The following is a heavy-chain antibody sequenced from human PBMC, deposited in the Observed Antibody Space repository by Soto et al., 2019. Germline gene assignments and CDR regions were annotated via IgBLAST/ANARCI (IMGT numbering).Heavy chain of an antibody. CDR1: GFTFSSSA. J-gene: IGHJ5*02. D-gene: IGHD6-19*01. Sequence: EVQLLDSGGGLVQPGGSLRLSCAASGFTFSSSAMSWVRQAPGKGLEWVSAISGSGGTTYYADSVRGRFTISRDNSKNTLYLQMNSLRAEDTSIYFCARCTEDTIVTSGWCHYLAPWGQGTLVTVSS. CDR2: ISGSGGTT. CDR3: ARCTEDTIVTSGWCHYLAP. V-gene: IGHV3-23*01.